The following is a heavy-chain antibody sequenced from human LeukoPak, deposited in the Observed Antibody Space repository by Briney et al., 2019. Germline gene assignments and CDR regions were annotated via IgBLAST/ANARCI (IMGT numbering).Heavy chain of an antibody. V-gene: IGHV3-9*01. D-gene: IGHD2-15*01. J-gene: IGHJ4*02. CDR2: ISWNSGSI. CDR3: AKDSCSGGSCYSN. CDR1: GFTFSTYW. Sequence: PGGSLRLSCAASGFTFSTYWMTWVRQVPGKGLEWVSGISWNSGSIGYADSVKGRFTISRDNAKNSLYLQMNSLRAEDTALYYCAKDSCSGGSCYSNWGQGTLVTVS.